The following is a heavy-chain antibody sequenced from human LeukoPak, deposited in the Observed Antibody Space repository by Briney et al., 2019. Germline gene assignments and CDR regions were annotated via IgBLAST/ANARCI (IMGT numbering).Heavy chain of an antibody. CDR2: FDPEDGET. CDR1: GYTLTKLS. V-gene: IGHV1-24*01. CDR3: ATGEDRFGVVISFDY. D-gene: IGHD3-3*01. Sequence: ASVRVSCKVSGYTLTKLSMHWVRQAPGKGLEWMGGFDPEDGETIYAQKFQGRVTMTEDTSTDTAYMELSSLRSEDTAVYYCATGEDRFGVVISFDYWGQGTLVTVSS. J-gene: IGHJ4*02.